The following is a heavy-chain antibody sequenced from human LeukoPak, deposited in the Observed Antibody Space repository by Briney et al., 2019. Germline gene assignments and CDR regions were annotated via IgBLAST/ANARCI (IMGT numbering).Heavy chain of an antibody. CDR2: INHSGIT. CDR1: GGSFSGYY. J-gene: IGHJ6*02. CDR3: ARGVLAAAVSMDV. D-gene: IGHD6-13*01. V-gene: IGHV4-34*01. Sequence: PSETLSLTCVVYGGSFSGYYWSWIRQPPGKGLEWIGEINHSGITNYNPSLKSRVTISVDTSKNQFSLKLSSVTAADTAVYYCARGVLAAAVSMDVWGQGTTVTVSS.